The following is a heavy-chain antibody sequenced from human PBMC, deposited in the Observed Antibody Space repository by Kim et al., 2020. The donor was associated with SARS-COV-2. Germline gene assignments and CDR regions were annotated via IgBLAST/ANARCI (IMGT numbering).Heavy chain of an antibody. D-gene: IGHD3-9*01. Sequence: GGSLRLSCAASGFTFSSYGMHWVRQAPGKGLEWVAVIWYDGSNKYYADSVKGRFTISRDNSKNTLYLQMNSLRAEDTAVYYCARGGILSNNYYDILTGYHGDREYYYYGMDVWGQGTTVTVSS. V-gene: IGHV3-33*01. CDR1: GFTFSSYG. CDR3: ARGGILSNNYYDILTGYHGDREYYYYGMDV. CDR2: IWYDGSNK. J-gene: IGHJ6*02.